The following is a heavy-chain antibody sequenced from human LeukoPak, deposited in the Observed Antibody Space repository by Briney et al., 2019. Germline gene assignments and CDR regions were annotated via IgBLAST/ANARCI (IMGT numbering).Heavy chain of an antibody. V-gene: IGHV3-66*01. CDR2: IYSDGNP. CDR1: GSTVSDYF. D-gene: IGHD5-18*01. CDR3: ARDQVGYTYGTY. J-gene: IGHJ4*02. Sequence: GGSLRLSCVASGSTVSDYFTFMSWVRQAPGKGLEWVSVIYSDGNPHYVDSVKGRFTISRDLSKNTVYLQMNSLSVEDTAVYYCARDQVGYTYGTYWGQGTLVTVSS.